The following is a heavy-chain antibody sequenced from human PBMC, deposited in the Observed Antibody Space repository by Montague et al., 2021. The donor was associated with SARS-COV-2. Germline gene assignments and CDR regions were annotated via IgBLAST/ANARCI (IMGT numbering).Heavy chain of an antibody. J-gene: IGHJ4*02. CDR3: ARPGGVSGWFYFDD. D-gene: IGHD6-19*01. CDR2: LSSSGST. Sequence: SETLSLTRIVSGESIDRDTYYWGWIRQSPGKGLEWIGSLSSSGSTYYNPSLRSRVTISMDTSKNHFSLKVNSVTATDTAVYFCARPGGVSGWFYFDDWGQGTLVSVSS. CDR1: GESIDRDTYY. V-gene: IGHV4-39*02.